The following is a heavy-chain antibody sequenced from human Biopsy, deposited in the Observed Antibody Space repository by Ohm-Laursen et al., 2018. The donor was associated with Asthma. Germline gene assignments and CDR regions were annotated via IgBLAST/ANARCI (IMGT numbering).Heavy chain of an antibody. V-gene: IGHV4-39*01. CDR1: GGSIRSSTYY. J-gene: IGHJ4*02. D-gene: IGHD7-27*01. Sequence: SQTLSLTCIVSGGSIRSSTYYWGWIRQPPGKGLEWMGSISYTGSAYHNPSLKSRVTISVDTSKNHFSLKLSSVTDADTAVYYCARHWDWGSFFDYWGQGTPVTVSS. CDR2: ISYTGSA. CDR3: ARHWDWGSFFDY.